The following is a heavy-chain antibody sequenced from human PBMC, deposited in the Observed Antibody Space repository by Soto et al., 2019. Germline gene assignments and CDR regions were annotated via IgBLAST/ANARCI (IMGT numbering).Heavy chain of an antibody. J-gene: IGHJ4*02. CDR2: ISWNSNTI. CDR1: GFTFDNYA. Sequence: TGGSLRLSCAASGFTFDNYAMHWVRQAPGKGLEWVSGISWNSNTIAYADSVKGRFTISRDNAKNSLYLQMNSLRAEDTAFYYCASGYYDSWSGYHPTFGYWGQGSLVTVSS. D-gene: IGHD3-3*01. V-gene: IGHV3-9*01. CDR3: ASGYYDSWSGYHPTFGY.